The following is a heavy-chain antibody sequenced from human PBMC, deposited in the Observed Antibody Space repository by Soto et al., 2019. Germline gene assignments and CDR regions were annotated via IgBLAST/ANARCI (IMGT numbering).Heavy chain of an antibody. J-gene: IGHJ4*02. Sequence: ASVKVSCKASGGTFSSYAISWVRQAPGQGLEWMGGIIPIFGTANYAQKFQGRVTITADESTSTAYMELSSLRSEDTAVYYCARDQVGGSYVFDYWGQGTLVTVSS. CDR2: IIPIFGTA. CDR3: ARDQVGGSYVFDY. V-gene: IGHV1-69*13. CDR1: GGTFSSYA. D-gene: IGHD1-26*01.